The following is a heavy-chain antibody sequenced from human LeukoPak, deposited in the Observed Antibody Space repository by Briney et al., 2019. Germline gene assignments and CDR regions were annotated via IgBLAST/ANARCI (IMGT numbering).Heavy chain of an antibody. J-gene: IGHJ3*02. CDR2: IWYDGSNK. CDR3: AREDYGDYVHAFDI. D-gene: IGHD4-17*01. CDR1: GFTFSSYG. Sequence: GGSLRLSCAASGFTFSSYGMHWVRQAPGKGLEWVAVIWYDGSNKYYADSVKGRFTISRDNSKNTLYLQMNSLRAEDTAVYYCAREDYGDYVHAFDIWGQGTMVTVSS. V-gene: IGHV3-33*01.